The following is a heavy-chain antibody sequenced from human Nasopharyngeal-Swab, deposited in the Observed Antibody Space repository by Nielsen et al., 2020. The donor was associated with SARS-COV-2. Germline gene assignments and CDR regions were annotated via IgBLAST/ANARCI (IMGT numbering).Heavy chain of an antibody. V-gene: IGHV4-39*01. D-gene: IGHD3-22*01. CDR1: GGSISSSSYY. CDR3: ANLYDSSGYYQPYFDY. Sequence: SETLSLTCTVSGGSISSSSYYWGWIRQPPGKGLEWIGSIYYSGGTYYNPSLKSRVTTSVDTSKNQFSLKLSSVTAADTAVYYCANLYDSSGYYQPYFDYWGQGTLVTVSS. CDR2: IYYSGGT. J-gene: IGHJ4*02.